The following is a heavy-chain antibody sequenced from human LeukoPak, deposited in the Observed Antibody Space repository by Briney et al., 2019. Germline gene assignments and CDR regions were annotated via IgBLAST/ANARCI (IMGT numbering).Heavy chain of an antibody. Sequence: GGSLRLSCAASGFTFSSYSMNWVRQAPGKGLEWVSSISSSSSYIYYADSVKGRFTISRDNSKNTLYLQMNSLRAEDTAVYYCAKKRARLLWFGELRAPFDYWGQGTLVTVSS. J-gene: IGHJ4*02. D-gene: IGHD3-10*01. CDR2: ISSSSSYI. CDR3: AKKRARLLWFGELRAPFDY. CDR1: GFTFSSYS. V-gene: IGHV3-21*04.